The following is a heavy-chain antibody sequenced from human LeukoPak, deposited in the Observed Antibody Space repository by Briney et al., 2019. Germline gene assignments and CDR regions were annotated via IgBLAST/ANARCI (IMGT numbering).Heavy chain of an antibody. CDR3: ATSSGVTMVRGGSLGNYYYYMDV. J-gene: IGHJ6*03. Sequence: GSLRLSCAASGFTFSSYAMHWVRQAPGKGLEYVSAISSNGGGTYYANSVKGRFTISRDNSKNTLYLQMGSLRAEDMAVYYCATSSGVTMVRGGSLGNYYYYMDVWGKGTTVTVSS. D-gene: IGHD3-10*01. V-gene: IGHV3-64*01. CDR2: ISSNGGGT. CDR1: GFTFSSYA.